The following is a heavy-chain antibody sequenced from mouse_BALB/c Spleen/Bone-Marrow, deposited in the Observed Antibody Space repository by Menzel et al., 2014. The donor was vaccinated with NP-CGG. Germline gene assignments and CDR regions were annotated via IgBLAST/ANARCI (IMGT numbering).Heavy chain of an antibody. CDR2: IWGDGST. Sequence: QVQLKQSGPGLVAPSQSLSIPCTVSGFSLTGYGVNWVRQPPGKGLEWLGMIWGDGSTDYNSVLKSRLNISKDNSKSQVFLKMNSLQTDDTARYYCARSFTTVVATPFDYWGQGTTLTVAS. D-gene: IGHD1-1*01. V-gene: IGHV2-6-7*01. CDR1: GFSLTGYG. J-gene: IGHJ2*01. CDR3: ARSFTTVVATPFDY.